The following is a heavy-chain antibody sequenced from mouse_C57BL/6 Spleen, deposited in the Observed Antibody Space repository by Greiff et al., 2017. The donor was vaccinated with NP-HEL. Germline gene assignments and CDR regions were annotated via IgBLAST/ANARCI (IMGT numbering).Heavy chain of an antibody. J-gene: IGHJ3*01. CDR2: IYPRDGST. D-gene: IGHD2-2*01. V-gene: IGHV1-85*01. Sequence: VKLMESGPELVKPGASVKLSCKASGYTFTSYDINWVKQRPGQGLEWIGWIYPRDGSTKYNEKFKGKATLTVDTSSSTAYMELHSLTSEDSAVYFCARSYGYDGPWFAYWGQGTLVTVSA. CDR1: GYTFTSYD. CDR3: ARSYGYDGPWFAY.